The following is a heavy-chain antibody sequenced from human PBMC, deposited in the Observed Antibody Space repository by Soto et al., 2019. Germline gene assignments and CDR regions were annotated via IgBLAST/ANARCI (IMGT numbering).Heavy chain of an antibody. Sequence: GASVKVSCKASGYTFTSYDINWVRQATGQGLEWMGWMNPNSGNTGYAQKFQGRVTMTRNTSISTAYMELSSLRSEDTAVYYCARRIDSGYDFDPYNWFDPWGQGTLVTVSS. CDR2: MNPNSGNT. V-gene: IGHV1-8*01. D-gene: IGHD5-12*01. J-gene: IGHJ5*02. CDR1: GYTFTSYD. CDR3: ARRIDSGYDFDPYNWFDP.